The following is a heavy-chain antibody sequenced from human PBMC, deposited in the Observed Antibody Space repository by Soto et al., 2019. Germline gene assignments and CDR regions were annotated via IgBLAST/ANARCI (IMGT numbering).Heavy chain of an antibody. D-gene: IGHD2-21*02. Sequence: GGSLRLSCEVSGFTFSMYSMSWVRQSPGKGLEWVAKIPQDGVDGHYADSVKGRCTISRDNGKNSLYLQLNNLRAEDAAVYYCAXDHLILPAHDFFYGSDVWGRGATVTVSS. J-gene: IGHJ6*02. CDR2: IPQDGVDG. V-gene: IGHV3-7*03. CDR1: GFTFSMYS. CDR3: AXDHLILPAHDFFYGSDV.